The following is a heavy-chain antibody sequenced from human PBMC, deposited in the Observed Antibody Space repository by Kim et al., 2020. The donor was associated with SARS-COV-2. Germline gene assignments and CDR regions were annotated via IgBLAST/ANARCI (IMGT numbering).Heavy chain of an antibody. CDR1: GFTFSSYA. CDR3: AKVYNWNYRAFDD. J-gene: IGHJ4*02. D-gene: IGHD1-7*01. Sequence: GGSLRLSCAASGFTFSSYAMNWVRQAPGKGLEWVSAISGSGGSTYYADSVKGRFTISRDNSKNTLYLQMNSLRAEDTAVYYCAKVYNWNYRAFDDWGQRTLVTVSS. V-gene: IGHV3-23*01. CDR2: ISGSGGST.